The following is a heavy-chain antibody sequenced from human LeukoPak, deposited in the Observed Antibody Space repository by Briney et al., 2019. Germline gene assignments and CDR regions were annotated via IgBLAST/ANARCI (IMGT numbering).Heavy chain of an antibody. J-gene: IGHJ6*03. CDR1: GFTFSNNY. Sequence: GGSLRLSCAASGFTFSNNYMSWVRQAPGKGLEWLSTINGSGNTTFYADSVKGRFTISRDNSKNTLYLHMDGLRPDDTAIYYCTKELHVAVAVADYYYFYMDVWGRGTAVSVSS. CDR2: INGSGNTT. V-gene: IGHV3-23*01. D-gene: IGHD6-19*01. CDR3: TKELHVAVAVADYYYFYMDV.